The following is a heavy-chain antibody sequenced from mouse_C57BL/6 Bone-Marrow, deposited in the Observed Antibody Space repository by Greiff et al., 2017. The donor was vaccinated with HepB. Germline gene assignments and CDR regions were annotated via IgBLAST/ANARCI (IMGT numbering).Heavy chain of an antibody. Sequence: VQLKESGGGLVKPGGSLKLSCAASGFTFSSYAMSWVRQTPEKRLEWVATISDGGSYTYYPDNVKGRFTISRDNAKNNLYLQMSHLKSEDTAMYYCARIYYYGYYAMDYWGQGTSVTVSS. J-gene: IGHJ4*01. D-gene: IGHD1-1*01. V-gene: IGHV5-4*01. CDR3: ARIYYYGYYAMDY. CDR2: ISDGGSYT. CDR1: GFTFSSYA.